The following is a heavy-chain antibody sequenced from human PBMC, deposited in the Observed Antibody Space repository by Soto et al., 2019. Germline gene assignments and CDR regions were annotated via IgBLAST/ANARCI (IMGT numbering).Heavy chain of an antibody. CDR2: ISYDGSNK. CDR3: ARDERRYCSGGSCFGGVDY. D-gene: IGHD2-15*01. V-gene: IGHV3-30-3*01. Sequence: QVQLVESGGGVVQPGRSLRLSCAASGFTFSSYAIHWVRQAPGKGLEWVAVISYDGSNKYYADSVKGRFTISRDNSKNTLYLQMNSLRADDTAVYYCARDERRYCSGGSCFGGVDYWGQGTLVTVSS. J-gene: IGHJ4*02. CDR1: GFTFSSYA.